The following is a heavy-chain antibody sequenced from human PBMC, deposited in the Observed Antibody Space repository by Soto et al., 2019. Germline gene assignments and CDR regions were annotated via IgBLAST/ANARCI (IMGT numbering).Heavy chain of an antibody. CDR2: NYHTGST. J-gene: IGHJ4*02. Sequence: QVQLQQWGAGLLKPSETLSLTCAVYGGSFSGYYWSWIRQPPGKGLEWIGENYHTGSTNYTPSLKSRVAISGDTSNNQFSLKLNAVTAADTAVYYCARGSRGRSSSWSDYWGQGTLVTGSS. V-gene: IGHV4-34*01. CDR1: GGSFSGYY. CDR3: ARGSRGRSSSWSDY. D-gene: IGHD6-13*01.